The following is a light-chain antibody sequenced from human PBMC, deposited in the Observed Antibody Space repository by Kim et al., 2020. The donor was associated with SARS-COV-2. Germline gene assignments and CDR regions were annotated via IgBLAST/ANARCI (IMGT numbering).Light chain of an antibody. V-gene: IGLV1-40*01. J-gene: IGLJ3*02. Sequence: ELTQPPSVSGAPGQRVTISCTGSSSNIGAGFDVHWYQQLPGTAPTLLIYGNNNRPSGVPDRFSGSKSGTSASLAITGLQAEDEADYYCQSFDSRSVMFGGGTQLTVL. CDR1: SSNIGAGFD. CDR2: GNN. CDR3: QSFDSRSVM.